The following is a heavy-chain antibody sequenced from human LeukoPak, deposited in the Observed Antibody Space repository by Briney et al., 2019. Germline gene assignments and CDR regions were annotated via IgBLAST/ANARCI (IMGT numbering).Heavy chain of an antibody. CDR1: GGSISSYY. V-gene: IGHV4-59*01. J-gene: IGHJ4*02. Sequence: SETLSLTCTVSGGSISSYYWSWIRKPPGKGLEWIGYIYYSGSTNYNPSLKSRVSISVDTSKNQFSLKLGSVTAADTAVYYCARRMPAGTVDYWGQGTLVTVSS. CDR3: ARRMPAGTVDY. CDR2: IYYSGST. D-gene: IGHD6-19*01.